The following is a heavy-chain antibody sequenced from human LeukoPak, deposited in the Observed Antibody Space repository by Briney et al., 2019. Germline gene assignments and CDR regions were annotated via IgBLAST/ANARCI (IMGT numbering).Heavy chain of an antibody. J-gene: IGHJ4*02. CDR3: ARARGYSYGCDY. CDR2: IYSGGST. CDR1: GFIVSSNY. V-gene: IGHV3-53*01. Sequence: PGGSLRLSCAASGFIVSSNYMSWVRQAPGKGQEWVSVIYSGGSTYYADSVKGRFTISRDNSKNTLYLQMNSLRVEDTAVYYCARARGYSYGCDYWGQGTLVTVSS. D-gene: IGHD5-18*01.